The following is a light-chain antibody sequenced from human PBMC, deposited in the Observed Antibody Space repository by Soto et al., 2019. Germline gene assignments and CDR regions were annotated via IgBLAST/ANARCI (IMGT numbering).Light chain of an antibody. CDR3: SSFTGSNYV. CDR2: DVS. V-gene: IGLV2-14*03. CDR1: ISDVGGYSF. J-gene: IGLJ1*01. Sequence: QSALTQPASVSGSPGQSITISCTGTISDVGGYSFVSWYQQYPGKAPKLMICDVSNRPSGVSNRFSGSKSGNTASLTISGLQAEDEADYYCSSFTGSNYVFGTGTKLTVL.